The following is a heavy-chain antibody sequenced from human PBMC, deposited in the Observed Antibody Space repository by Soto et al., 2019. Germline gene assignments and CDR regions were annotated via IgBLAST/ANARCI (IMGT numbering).Heavy chain of an antibody. CDR2: INPSGGST. D-gene: IGHD5-18*01. Sequence: QVQLVQSGTEVKKPGASVKVSCKASGYTFTSYYMHWVRQAPGQGLEWMGIINPSGGSTNYAQKCQGRVTMARDTSTSTVYMELSSLRSEDTAVYDCASDLQLTGYFDYWGQGTLVTVSS. V-gene: IGHV1-46*01. J-gene: IGHJ4*02. CDR3: ASDLQLTGYFDY. CDR1: GYTFTSYY.